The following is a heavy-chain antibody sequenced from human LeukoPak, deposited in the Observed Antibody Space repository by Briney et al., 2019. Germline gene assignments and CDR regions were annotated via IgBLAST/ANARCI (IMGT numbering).Heavy chain of an antibody. V-gene: IGHV1-2*02. J-gene: IGHJ4*02. CDR2: INPNSGGT. Sequence: ASVKVSCKASGYTFTGYYMHWVRQAPGQGLEWMGWINPNSGGTNYAQKFQGRVTMTRDTSISTAYMELSRLRSDDTAVYYCAREDIVVVPAPIGGIRGYFDYWGQGTLVTVSS. CDR3: AREDIVVVPAPIGGIRGYFDY. D-gene: IGHD2-2*01. CDR1: GYTFTGYY.